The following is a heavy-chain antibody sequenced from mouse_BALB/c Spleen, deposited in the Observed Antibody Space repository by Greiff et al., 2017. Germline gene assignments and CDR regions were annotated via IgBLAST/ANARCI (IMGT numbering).Heavy chain of an antibody. CDR2: IDPANGNT. CDR1: GFNIKDTY. J-gene: IGHJ4*01. V-gene: IGHV14-3*02. CDR3: ARKVSTAYEGDMDY. D-gene: IGHD1-2*01. Sequence: VQLQQSGAELVKPGASVKLSCTASGFNIKDTYMHWVKQRPEQGLEWIGRIDPANGNTKYDPKFQGKATITADTSSNTAYLQLSSLTSEDTAVYYGARKVSTAYEGDMDYWGQGTTVTVSS.